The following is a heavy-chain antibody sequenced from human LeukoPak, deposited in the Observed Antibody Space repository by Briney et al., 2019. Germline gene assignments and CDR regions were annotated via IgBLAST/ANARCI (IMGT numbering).Heavy chain of an antibody. V-gene: IGHV1-46*01. J-gene: IGHJ4*02. CDR1: GYTFTNYY. Sequence: ASVKVSCKASGYTFTNYYIHWVRQAPGQGPEWMGIINPSGGSTTYAPKFQGRVTMTKDTSTSTVYMVLSSLGSADTALYYCARETDIAVAANYYDYWGQGTLVTVSS. CDR3: ARETDIAVAANYYDY. CDR2: INPSGGST. D-gene: IGHD6-19*01.